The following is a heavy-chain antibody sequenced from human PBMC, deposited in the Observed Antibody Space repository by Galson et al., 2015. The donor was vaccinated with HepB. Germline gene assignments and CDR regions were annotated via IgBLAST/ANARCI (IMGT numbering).Heavy chain of an antibody. CDR3: VRSRDKQWLVPPTGLSGFDP. Sequence: SLRLSCAASGFTFSDYYMSWIRQAPGKGLEWDSYISSSSSYTNYADSVKGRFTISRDNAKNSLYLQMNSLRAEDTAVYYCVRSRDKQWLVPPTGLSGFDPWGQGTMVTVSS. V-gene: IGHV3-11*06. J-gene: IGHJ3*01. CDR1: GFTFSDYY. CDR2: ISSSSSYT. D-gene: IGHD6-19*01.